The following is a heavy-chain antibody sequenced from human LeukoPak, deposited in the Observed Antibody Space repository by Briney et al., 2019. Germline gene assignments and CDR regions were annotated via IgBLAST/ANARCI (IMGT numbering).Heavy chain of an antibody. J-gene: IGHJ4*02. V-gene: IGHV3-53*01. CDR2: ISSGGST. D-gene: IGHD3-10*02. Sequence: GGSLRLSCAASGFTFSDYYMSWIRQAPGKGLECVSVISSGGSTYYADSVRGRFTISRDNSKNTLYLQMNSLRAEDTAIYYCARDPPYNYVWGQGTLVTVSS. CDR1: GFTFSDYY. CDR3: ARDPPYNYV.